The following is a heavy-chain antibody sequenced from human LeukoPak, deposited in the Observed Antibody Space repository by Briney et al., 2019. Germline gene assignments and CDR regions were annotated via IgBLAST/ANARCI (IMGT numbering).Heavy chain of an antibody. Sequence: GGSLRLSCAASGFTFSSYCMHCVRQAPGKGLEWVAFIRYDGSNKYYADSVKGRFTISRDNSKNTLYLQMNSLRAEDTAVYYCAKDPLGYSYGFGAFDIWGQGTMVTVSS. V-gene: IGHV3-30*02. J-gene: IGHJ3*02. CDR2: IRYDGSNK. D-gene: IGHD5-18*01. CDR1: GFTFSSYC. CDR3: AKDPLGYSYGFGAFDI.